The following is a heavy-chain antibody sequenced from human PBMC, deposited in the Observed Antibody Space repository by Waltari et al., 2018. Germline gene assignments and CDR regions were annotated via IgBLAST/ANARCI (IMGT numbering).Heavy chain of an antibody. J-gene: IGHJ3*02. Sequence: EVQLVESGGGLVQPGGSLRLSCAASGFTFSSYSMNWVRQAPGKGLECISYITASGGAIYYADSVKGRFSISRDGAKKSLYLQMNSLRAEDTAVYYCARGTPGFFDIWVQGTMVTVSS. CDR1: GFTFSSYS. CDR2: ITASGGAI. D-gene: IGHD3-10*01. CDR3: ARGTPGFFDI. V-gene: IGHV3-48*04.